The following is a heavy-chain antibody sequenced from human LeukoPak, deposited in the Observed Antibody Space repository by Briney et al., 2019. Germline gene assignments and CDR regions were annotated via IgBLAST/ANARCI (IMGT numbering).Heavy chain of an antibody. CDR1: GFTFGDYA. CDR3: TRESTTWEYYYYYYYMDV. D-gene: IGHD4-11*01. J-gene: IGHJ6*03. CDR2: IRSKAYGGTT. V-gene: IGHV3-49*04. Sequence: GGSLRLSCTASGFTFGDYAMSWVRQAPGKGLEWVGFIRSKAYGGTTEYAASVKGRFTILRDDSKSIAYLQMNSLKTEDTAVYYCTRESTTWEYYYYYYYMDVWGKGTTVTVSS.